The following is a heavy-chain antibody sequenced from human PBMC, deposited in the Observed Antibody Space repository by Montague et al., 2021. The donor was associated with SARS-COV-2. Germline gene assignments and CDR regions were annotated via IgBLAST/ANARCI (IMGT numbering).Heavy chain of an antibody. CDR1: GLTVGTNY. V-gene: IGHV3-66*02. D-gene: IGHD3-10*01. J-gene: IGHJ6*02. CDR2: MFRGGAR. CDR3: AREAGGDRGVLGPLLYHGMDV. Sequence: SLRLSCAAAGLTVGTNYMSWVRRALGKRLEWISLMFRGGARYYADSVKGRFIISRDDSKNTLYLQMNSLRDEDTAVYHCAREAGGDRGVLGPLLYHGMDVWGQGTTVIVSS.